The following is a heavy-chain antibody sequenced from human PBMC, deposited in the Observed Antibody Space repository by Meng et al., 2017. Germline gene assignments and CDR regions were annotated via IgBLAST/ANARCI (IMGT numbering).Heavy chain of an antibody. CDR2: IYYSGST. CDR3: ARSLGYYGSGSWYFDL. CDR1: GGSISSYY. Sequence: SETLSLTCTVSGGSISSYYWSWIRQPPGKGLEWIGYIYYSGSTNYNPSLKSRVTISVDTSKNQFSLKLSSVTAADTAVYYCARSLGYYGSGSWYFDLWGRGTQVTVAS. J-gene: IGHJ2*01. D-gene: IGHD3-10*01. V-gene: IGHV4-59*01.